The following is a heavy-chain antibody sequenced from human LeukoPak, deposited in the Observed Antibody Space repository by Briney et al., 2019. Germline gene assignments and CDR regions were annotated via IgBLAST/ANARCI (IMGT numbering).Heavy chain of an antibody. CDR3: AKHGYCSGISCFFDF. Sequence: PGGSLRLSCAASGFTFSSYAMSWVRQAPGKGLEWVSGISGSGPYTFYTDSVKGRFTISRDSSKNTLYLQMNSLRAEDTALYYCAKHGYCSGISCFFDFWGQGILVTVSS. CDR1: GFTFSSYA. J-gene: IGHJ4*02. CDR2: ISGSGPYT. D-gene: IGHD2-2*03. V-gene: IGHV3-23*01.